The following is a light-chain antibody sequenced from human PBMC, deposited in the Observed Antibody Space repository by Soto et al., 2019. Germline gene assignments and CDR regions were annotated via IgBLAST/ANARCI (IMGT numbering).Light chain of an antibody. J-gene: IGLJ1*01. V-gene: IGLV2-14*01. Sequence: LTQPASLSGSPGQSITISCTGTSSDVGGYDYVSWYQQHPGKAPKLMIYEVTNRPSGVSIRFSASKSGDTASLTISGLQAEDEADYYCSSYTSSSTFVFGTGTKVTVL. CDR3: SSYTSSSTFV. CDR1: SSDVGGYDY. CDR2: EVT.